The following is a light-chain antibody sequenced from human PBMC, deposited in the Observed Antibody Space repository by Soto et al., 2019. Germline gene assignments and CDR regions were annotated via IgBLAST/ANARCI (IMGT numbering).Light chain of an antibody. CDR3: TSYSGSRSLVV. J-gene: IGLJ1*01. Sequence: QSALTQTASVSGSDGQSITISCTGTSSDVGAYNYVSWYQQRPGKAPRLMIYEVANRPSGVSNRFSGSKSGNTASLTISGLQGDDEADYYCTSYSGSRSLVVFGTGTKVTVL. V-gene: IGLV2-14*01. CDR2: EVA. CDR1: SSDVGAYNY.